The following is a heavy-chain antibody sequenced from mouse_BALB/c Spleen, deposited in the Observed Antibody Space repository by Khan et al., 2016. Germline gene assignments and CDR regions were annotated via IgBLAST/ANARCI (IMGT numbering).Heavy chain of an antibody. D-gene: IGHD2-13*01. CDR3: VGQDKDVDWAYYFDY. J-gene: IGHJ2*01. CDR2: INTYTGKP. CDR1: GYAFTTHG. Sequence: QIQLVQSGPELRTPGETVKISCKASGYAFTTHGMNWMKQAPGKGLKWMGWINTYTGKPTYADDFKGRFAFSLETSANTAYLQINNLKNEDTATYYCVGQDKDVDWAYYFDYWGQGTTLTVSS. V-gene: IGHV9-3-1*01.